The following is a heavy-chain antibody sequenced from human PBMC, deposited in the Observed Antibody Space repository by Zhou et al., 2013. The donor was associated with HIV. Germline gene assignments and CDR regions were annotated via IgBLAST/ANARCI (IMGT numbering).Heavy chain of an antibody. CDR2: IIPILGIA. CDR1: GGTFSSYA. D-gene: IGHD3-9*01. J-gene: IGHJ3*02. V-gene: IGHV1-69*04. Sequence: QVQLVQSGAEVKKPGSSVKVSCKASGGTFSSYAISWVRQAPGQGLEWMGRIIPILGIANYAQKFQGRVTITADKSTSTAYMELSSLRSEDTAVYYCAREPMRWGYDNAFDIWGQGTMVTVSS. CDR3: AREPMRWGYDNAFDI.